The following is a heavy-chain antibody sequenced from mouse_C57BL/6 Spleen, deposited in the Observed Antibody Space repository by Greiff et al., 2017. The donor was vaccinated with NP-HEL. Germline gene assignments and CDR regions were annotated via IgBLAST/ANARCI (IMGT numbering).Heavy chain of an antibody. Sequence: VKLMESGTELVKPGASVKLSCKASGYTFTSYWMHWVKQRPGQGLEWIGNINPSNGGTNYNEKFKSKATLTVDKSSSTAYMQLSSLTSEDSAVYYCARSGYGSSWYFDVWGTGTTVTVSS. D-gene: IGHD1-1*01. CDR1: GYTFTSYW. J-gene: IGHJ1*03. CDR2: INPSNGGT. CDR3: ARSGYGSSWYFDV. V-gene: IGHV1-53*01.